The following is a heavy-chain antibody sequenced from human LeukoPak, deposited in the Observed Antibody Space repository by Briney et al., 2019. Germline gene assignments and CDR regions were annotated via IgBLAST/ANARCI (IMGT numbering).Heavy chain of an antibody. CDR1: GGAISSYY. V-gene: IGHV4-4*07. CDR2: IYTSGST. J-gene: IGHJ6*03. Sequence: SETLSLTCTVSGGAISSYYWSWIRQPAGKGLEWIGRIYTSGSTNYNPSLKSRVTISVDKSKNQFSLTLSSVTAADTAVYYCARVGAGRHTGYSSGWQAYYYYYMDVWGKGTTVTVSS. CDR3: ARVGAGRHTGYSSGWQAYYYYYMDV. D-gene: IGHD6-19*01.